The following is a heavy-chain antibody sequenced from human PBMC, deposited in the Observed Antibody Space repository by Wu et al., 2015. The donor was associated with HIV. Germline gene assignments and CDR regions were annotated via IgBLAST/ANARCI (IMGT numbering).Heavy chain of an antibody. CDR2: INPNSGGT. V-gene: IGHV1-2*02. Sequence: QVQLVQSGAEVKKPGASVKVSCKASGYTFTGYYMHWVRQAPGQGLEWMGWINPNSGGTNYAQKFQGRVTMTRDTSISTAYMELSRLRSDDTAVYYCARDRRLGEGWYYFDYWGQGTLVTVSS. J-gene: IGHJ4*02. D-gene: IGHD1-26*01. CDR1: GYTFTGYY. CDR3: ARDRRLGEGWYYFDY.